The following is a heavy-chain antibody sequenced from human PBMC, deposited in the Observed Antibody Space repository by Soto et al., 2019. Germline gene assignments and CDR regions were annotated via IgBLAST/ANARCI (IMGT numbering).Heavy chain of an antibody. CDR3: ARSPRPIWYDSSGQNYFDY. D-gene: IGHD3-22*01. CDR2: ISYDGSNK. J-gene: IGHJ4*02. Sequence: PGGSLRLSCAASGFTFSSYAMHWVRQAPGKGLEWVAVISYDGSNKYYADSVKGRFTISRDNSKNTLYLQMNSLRAEDTAVYYCARSPRPIWYDSSGQNYFDYWGQGTLVTVSS. V-gene: IGHV3-30-3*01. CDR1: GFTFSSYA.